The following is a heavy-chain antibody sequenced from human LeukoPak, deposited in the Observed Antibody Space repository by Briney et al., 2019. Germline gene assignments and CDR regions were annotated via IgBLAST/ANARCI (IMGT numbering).Heavy chain of an antibody. J-gene: IGHJ4*02. V-gene: IGHV4-39*07. D-gene: IGHD2-21*02. CDR2: WSYRGTR. Sequence: TSETLSLTCTVSGGSISSSSYYWAWVRQPPGKGLEWIGCWSYRGTRYHNPSLKSRVTISVDTSKNQFSLKLSSVTAADTAVYYCARERSDSIFDYWGQGTLVTVSS. CDR3: ARERSDSIFDY. CDR1: GGSISSSSYY.